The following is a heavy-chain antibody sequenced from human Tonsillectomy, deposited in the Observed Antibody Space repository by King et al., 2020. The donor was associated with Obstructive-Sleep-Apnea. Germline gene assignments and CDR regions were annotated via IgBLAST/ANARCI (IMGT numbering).Heavy chain of an antibody. D-gene: IGHD2/OR15-2a*01. CDR3: ARESEVYPYGMDV. CDR1: GGSTSRGDNF. CDR2: IYNSGTP. V-gene: IGHV4-30-4*01. J-gene: IGHJ6*02. Sequence: VQLQESGPGLVKPSQTLSLTCTVSGGSTSRGDNFWSWIRQPPGKGLEWIGYIYNSGTPYYSPSLKSRLIISLDTSKNQFFLQLSSVTAADTAVYYCARESEVYPYGMDVWGQGTTVTVSS.